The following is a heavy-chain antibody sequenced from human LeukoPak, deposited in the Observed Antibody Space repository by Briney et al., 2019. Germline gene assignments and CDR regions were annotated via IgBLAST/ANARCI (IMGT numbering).Heavy chain of an antibody. CDR1: GGTFSSYA. CDR3: ASGERRYCSSTSCYPIRYWYFDL. Sequence: SVKVSCKASGGTFSSYAISWVRQAPGQGLEWMGGIIPIFGTANYAQKFQGRVTITADESTSAAYMELSSLRSEDTAVYYCASGERRYCSSTSCYPIRYWYFDLWGRGTLVTVSS. V-gene: IGHV1-69*13. D-gene: IGHD2-2*01. J-gene: IGHJ2*01. CDR2: IIPIFGTA.